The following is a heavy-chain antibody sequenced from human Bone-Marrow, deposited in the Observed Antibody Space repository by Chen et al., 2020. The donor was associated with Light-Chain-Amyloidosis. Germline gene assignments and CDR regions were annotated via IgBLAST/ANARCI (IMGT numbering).Heavy chain of an antibody. CDR2: VYYSGST. CDR3: ASSVHQLSQGYPVPFDP. CDR1: GGSITSYY. D-gene: IGHD6-13*01. V-gene: IGHV4-59*01. J-gene: IGHJ5*02. Sequence: QVQLRESGPGLVKPSETLSLTCSVSGGSITSYYWSWIRQPPGKGLEWIGYVYYSGSTTYNPSLKSRVNISIDTSKKQFSLRLTSVTATDTGVYYCASSVHQLSQGYPVPFDPWGQGTLVTVSS.